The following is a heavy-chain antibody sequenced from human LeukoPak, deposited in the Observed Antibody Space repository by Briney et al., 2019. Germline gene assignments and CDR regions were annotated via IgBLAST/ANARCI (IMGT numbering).Heavy chain of an antibody. CDR1: GGTSSNYG. J-gene: IGHJ1*01. V-gene: IGHV1-69*13. CDR3: AREMDVKEPAFKF. Sequence: ASVKVSCKASGGTSSNYGFNWLRQAHGQGLEWMGDIVPVFGIANYAQKFQGRVTITADEATDTVYLDLTSLRSDDTGIYYCAREMDVKEPAFKFWGQGTLVIVSS. CDR2: IVPVFGIA. D-gene: IGHD3/OR15-3a*01.